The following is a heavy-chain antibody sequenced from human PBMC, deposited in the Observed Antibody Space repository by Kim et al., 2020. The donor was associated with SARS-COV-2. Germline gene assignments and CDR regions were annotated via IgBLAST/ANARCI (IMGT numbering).Heavy chain of an antibody. J-gene: IGHJ6*02. Sequence: GGSLRLSCAASGFTFSSYGMHWVRQAPGKGLEWVAVIWYDGSNKYYADSVKGRFTISRDNSKNTLYLQMNSLRAEDTAVYYCARDGNLGGTNSYGYYYYGMDVWGQGTTVTVSS. V-gene: IGHV3-33*01. CDR1: GFTFSSYG. D-gene: IGHD5-18*01. CDR3: ARDGNLGGTNSYGYYYYGMDV. CDR2: IWYDGSNK.